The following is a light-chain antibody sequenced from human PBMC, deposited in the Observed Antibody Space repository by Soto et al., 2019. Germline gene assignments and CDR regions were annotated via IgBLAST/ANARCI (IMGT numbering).Light chain of an antibody. J-gene: IGLJ1*01. CDR2: DVT. CDR1: SSDVGGYDY. V-gene: IGLV2-14*03. Sequence: QSALTQPASVSGSPGQSITISCTGTSSDVGGYDYVSWYQQHPGKAPKLMVFDVTNLPSGVSSRFSGSKSDNTASLTISGLQAEDEADYYCSSFTRINTYVFGTGTKVTVL. CDR3: SSFTRINTYV.